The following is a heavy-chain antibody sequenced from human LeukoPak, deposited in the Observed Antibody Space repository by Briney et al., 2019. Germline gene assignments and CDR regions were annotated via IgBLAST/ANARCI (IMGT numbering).Heavy chain of an antibody. V-gene: IGHV4-59*12. CDR3: ARRGVVVAATHAFDI. CDR1: GGSISSYC. J-gene: IGHJ3*02. CDR2: IYYSGST. Sequence: SETLSLTCTVSGGSISSYCWSWLRQPPGKGLEWIGYIYYSGSTNYNPSLKSRVTISVDTSKNQFSLKLSSVTAADTAVYYCARRGVVVAATHAFDIWGQGTMVTVSS. D-gene: IGHD2-15*01.